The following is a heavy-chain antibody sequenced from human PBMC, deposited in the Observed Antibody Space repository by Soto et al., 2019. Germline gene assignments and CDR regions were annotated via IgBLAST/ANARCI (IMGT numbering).Heavy chain of an antibody. CDR2: INAGNGNI. Sequence: ASVKVSCKASGYTFTGFSLHWVRQAPGQRLEWMGWINAGNGNIKYSEKFQGRVTISADESMTTAYMELRGLTSEDTAVYYCARGPDYEGYFDYWGRGTLVTVSS. D-gene: IGHD3-22*01. CDR3: ARGPDYEGYFDY. CDR1: GYTFTGFS. V-gene: IGHV1-3*01. J-gene: IGHJ4*02.